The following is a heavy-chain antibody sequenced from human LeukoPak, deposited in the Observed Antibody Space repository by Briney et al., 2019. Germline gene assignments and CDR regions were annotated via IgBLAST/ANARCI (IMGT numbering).Heavy chain of an antibody. Sequence: GGSLRLTCAASGFSFSSYGMHWVRQAPGKGLEWVAVIWYDGTNKYYADSVKGRFTISRDNSKNTLYLQMNSLRAGDTAVYYCARDQRGFSYSKYYFDYWGQGTLVTVSS. CDR1: GFSFSSYG. V-gene: IGHV3-33*01. CDR3: ARDQRGFSYSKYYFDY. D-gene: IGHD5-18*01. J-gene: IGHJ4*02. CDR2: IWYDGTNK.